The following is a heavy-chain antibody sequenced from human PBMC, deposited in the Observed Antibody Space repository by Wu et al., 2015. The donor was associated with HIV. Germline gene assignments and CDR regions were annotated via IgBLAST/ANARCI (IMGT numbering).Heavy chain of an antibody. V-gene: IGHV1-69*18. J-gene: IGHJ4*02. CDR2: ITPMFGTP. CDR1: GYTFNHYF. CDR3: TRRQQLLDQ. Sequence: QVLLVQSGAEVKEPGASVTVSCKTSGYTFNHYFIHWVRQAPGQGLEWMGRITPMFGTPDYARKFRGRVKITADESSTTSHIEVFSLGREDTATYFCTRRQQLLDQWGQGTLISVSS. D-gene: IGHD4-11*01.